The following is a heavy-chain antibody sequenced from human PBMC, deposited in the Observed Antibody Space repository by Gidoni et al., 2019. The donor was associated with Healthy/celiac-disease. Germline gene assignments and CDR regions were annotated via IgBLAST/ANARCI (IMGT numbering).Heavy chain of an antibody. CDR1: GFTLSSCA. CDR3: AKGYCSGGRCYSGLVDAFDI. D-gene: IGHD2-15*01. V-gene: IGHV3-23*01. Sequence: EVQLLESGGGLVQPGGSLRLSCAACGFTLSSCAMSWVRQAPGKGLEWVSAISGSGGSTYYADSVKGRFTISRDNSKNTLYLQMNSLRAEDTAVYYCAKGYCSGGRCYSGLVDAFDIWGQGTMVTVSS. J-gene: IGHJ3*02. CDR2: ISGSGGST.